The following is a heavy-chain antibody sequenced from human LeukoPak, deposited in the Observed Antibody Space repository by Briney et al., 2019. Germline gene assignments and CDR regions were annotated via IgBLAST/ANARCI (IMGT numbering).Heavy chain of an antibody. V-gene: IGHV1-2*02. CDR1: GYTFTDYY. CDR3: ARDMGRYSGYDYDY. CDR2: IHPNTGAT. D-gene: IGHD5-12*01. J-gene: IGHJ4*02. Sequence: ASVKVSCETSGYTFTDYYLHWGRQAPGQGLEWVGWIHPNTGATHHAQKFQGRLTMTRDTSISTVYMELTRLRSDDTAVYYCARDMGRYSGYDYDYWGQGTLVTASS.